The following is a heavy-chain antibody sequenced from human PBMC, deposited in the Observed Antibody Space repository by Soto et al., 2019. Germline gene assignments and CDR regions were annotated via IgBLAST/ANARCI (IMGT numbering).Heavy chain of an antibody. V-gene: IGHV3-9*01. CDR2: ISWNSGSI. D-gene: IGHD6-19*01. Sequence: SLRLSCAASGFTFDDYAMHWVRQAAGKGLEWVSGISWNSGSIGYADSVKGRFTISRDNAKNSLYLQMNSLRAEDTALYYCAKVPNPGIAVAGTNYFDYWGQGTLVTVSS. CDR1: GFTFDDYA. CDR3: AKVPNPGIAVAGTNYFDY. J-gene: IGHJ4*02.